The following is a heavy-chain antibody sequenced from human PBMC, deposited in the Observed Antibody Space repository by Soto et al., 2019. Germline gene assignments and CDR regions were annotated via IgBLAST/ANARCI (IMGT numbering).Heavy chain of an antibody. CDR1: GGSISSSNYY. Sequence: QLQLQESGPGLVTPSETLSLTCTVSGGSISSSNYYWGWIRQPPGKGLEWIGSIYYSGSTYNNPSLKRRVTMSVDTSKNQFSLKLSSVTAADTALYYCARLLYDSRGYYYFDNWGQGTLVTVSS. CDR2: IYYSGST. J-gene: IGHJ4*02. D-gene: IGHD3-22*01. CDR3: ARLLYDSRGYYYFDN. V-gene: IGHV4-39*01.